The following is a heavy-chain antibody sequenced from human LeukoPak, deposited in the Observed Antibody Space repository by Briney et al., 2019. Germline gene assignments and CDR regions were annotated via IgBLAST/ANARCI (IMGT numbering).Heavy chain of an antibody. V-gene: IGHV4-59*01. CDR3: ARDERGFDY. J-gene: IGHJ4*02. CDR1: GGSISSYY. Sequence: KSSETLSLTCTVSGGSISSYYWSWIRQPPGKGLEWIGYIYYSGSTNYNPSLKSRVTISVDTSKNQFSLKLSSVTAADTAVYYCARDERGFDYWGQGILVTVSS. CDR2: IYYSGST.